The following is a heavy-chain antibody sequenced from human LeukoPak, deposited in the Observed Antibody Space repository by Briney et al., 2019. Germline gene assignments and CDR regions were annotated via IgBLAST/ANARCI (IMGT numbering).Heavy chain of an antibody. D-gene: IGHD4-17*01. V-gene: IGHV3-11*01. CDR1: GFTFSDYY. J-gene: IGHJ6*03. CDR2: ISSSGSTI. Sequence: GGSLRLSCAASGFTFSDYYMSWIRQAPGKGLEWISYISSSGSTIYYADSVKGRFTISRDNAKNSLYLQMNSLRAEDTAVYYCARVGNGDYRYYFYMDVWGKGTTVTISS. CDR3: ARVGNGDYRYYFYMDV.